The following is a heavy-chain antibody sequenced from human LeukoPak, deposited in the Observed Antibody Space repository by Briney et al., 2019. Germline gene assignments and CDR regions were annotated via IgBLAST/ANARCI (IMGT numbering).Heavy chain of an antibody. CDR2: IYYSGST. V-gene: IGHV4-39*01. Sequence: PSETLSLTCTVSGGSISSSSYYWGWIRQPPGKGLEWIGSIYYSGSTYYNPSLKSRVTISVDTSKNQFSLKLSSVTAANTAVYYWARPGGDLERTDSDAFDIWGQGTIVTVSS. CDR3: ARPGGDLERTDSDAFDI. D-gene: IGHD1-1*01. CDR1: GGSISSSSYY. J-gene: IGHJ3*02.